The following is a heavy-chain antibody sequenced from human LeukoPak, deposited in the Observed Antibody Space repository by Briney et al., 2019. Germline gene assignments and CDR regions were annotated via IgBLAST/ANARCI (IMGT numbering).Heavy chain of an antibody. D-gene: IGHD5-12*01. J-gene: IGHJ5*02. CDR1: GFTFSSYA. V-gene: IGHV3-23*01. CDR3: AKEQRGYSGYMVGSCFDP. CDR2: ISGSGGST. Sequence: GGSLRLSCAASGFTFSSYAMSWVRQAPGKGLEWVSAISGSGGSTYYADSVKGRFTISRDNSKKTLYLQMNSLRAEDTALYYCAKEQRGYSGYMVGSCFDPWGQGTLVTVSS.